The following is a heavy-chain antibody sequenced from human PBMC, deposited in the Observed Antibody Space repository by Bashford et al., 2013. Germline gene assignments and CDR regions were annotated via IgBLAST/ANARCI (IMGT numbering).Heavy chain of an antibody. CDR1: GGSISSYY. CDR2: IYTSGST. D-gene: IGHD6-19*01. J-gene: IGHJ4*02. Sequence: SSETLSLTCTVSGGSISSYYWSWIRQPAGKGLEWIGRIYTSGSTNYNPSLKSRVTMSVDTSKNQFSLKLSSVTAADTAVYYCARDTHKHSSGWQKFDYWGQGTLVTVSS. CDR3: ARDTHKHSSGWQKFDY. V-gene: IGHV4-4*07.